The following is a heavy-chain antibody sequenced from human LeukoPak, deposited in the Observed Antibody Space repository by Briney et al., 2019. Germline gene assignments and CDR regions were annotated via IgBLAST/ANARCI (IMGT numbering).Heavy chain of an antibody. CDR3: ARVGVFRSSLVVPIHEGHYFDF. J-gene: IGHJ4*02. CDR1: GGTFSNYA. V-gene: IGHV1-69*13. D-gene: IGHD3-22*01. Sequence: SVKVSCKASGGTFSNYAINWVRQAPGQGLEWMGGIIPIFGTGNDAQKFQGRVTITADESTSTAYMELSSLRSEDTAMYYCARVGVFRSSLVVPIHEGHYFDFWGQGTLVTVSS. CDR2: IIPIFGTG.